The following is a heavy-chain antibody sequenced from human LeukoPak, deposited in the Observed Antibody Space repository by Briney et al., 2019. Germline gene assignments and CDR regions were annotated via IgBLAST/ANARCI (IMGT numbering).Heavy chain of an antibody. Sequence: SETLFLTCTVSGGSISSYYWSWIRQPPGKGLEWIAYISDIGSINYNPSLKSRVTISLDTSKNQISLKLSSVTAADTAVYYCAGHHPRNTVDFWGQGTLVTVSS. J-gene: IGHJ4*02. D-gene: IGHD2/OR15-2a*01. V-gene: IGHV4-59*08. CDR1: GGSISSYY. CDR3: AGHHPRNTVDF. CDR2: ISDIGSI.